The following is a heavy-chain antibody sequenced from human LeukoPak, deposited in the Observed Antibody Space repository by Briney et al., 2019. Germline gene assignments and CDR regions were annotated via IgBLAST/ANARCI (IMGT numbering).Heavy chain of an antibody. V-gene: IGHV4-39*01. Sequence: SETLSLTCTVSGGSISSGGYYWGWIRQPPRKGLECIGSIYYSGSTYYNPSLKSRVTISVDTSKNQFSLKLTSVTAADAAVYYCARQYSSGWPWFDPWGQGTVVTVSS. CDR2: IYYSGST. J-gene: IGHJ5*02. D-gene: IGHD6-19*01. CDR3: ARQYSSGWPWFDP. CDR1: GGSISSGGYY.